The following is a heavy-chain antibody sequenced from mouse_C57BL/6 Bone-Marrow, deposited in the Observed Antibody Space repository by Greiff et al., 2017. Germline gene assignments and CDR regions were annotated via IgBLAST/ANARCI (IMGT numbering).Heavy chain of an antibody. D-gene: IGHD1-1*01. CDR2: IYPRSGNT. J-gene: IGHJ3*01. V-gene: IGHV1-81*01. CDR3: ARRGIVGQAY. CDR1: GYTFTSYG. Sequence: LQESGAELARPGASVKLSCKASGYTFTSYGISWVKQRTGQGLEWIGEIYPRSGNTYYNEKFKGKATLTADKSSSTAYMELRSLTSEDSAVYYCARRGIVGQAYWGQGTLVTVSA.